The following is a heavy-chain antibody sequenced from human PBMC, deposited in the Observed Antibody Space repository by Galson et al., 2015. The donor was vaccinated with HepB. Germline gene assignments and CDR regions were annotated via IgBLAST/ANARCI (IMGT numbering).Heavy chain of an antibody. J-gene: IGHJ4*02. CDR3: AKLGLDGYCSGTSCYKNY. D-gene: IGHD2-2*02. Sequence: SLRLSCAASGFTFSSYAMSWVRQAPGKGLEWVSAISGSGGSTYYADSVKGRFTISRDNSKNTLYLQMNSLRAEDTAVYYCAKLGLDGYCSGTSCYKNYWGQGTLVTVSS. V-gene: IGHV3-23*01. CDR2: ISGSGGST. CDR1: GFTFSSYA.